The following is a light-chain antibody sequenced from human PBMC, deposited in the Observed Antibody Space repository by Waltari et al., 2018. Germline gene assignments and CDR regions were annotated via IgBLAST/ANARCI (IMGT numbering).Light chain of an antibody. CDR1: SSAVGNYNL. CDR3: CSYAGLGIYV. V-gene: IGLV2-23*02. CDR2: EVP. Sequence: QSGLTQPASVSGSPGQSITISCTGTSSAVGNYNLVSWYQQYPGKAPKLMVYEVPRRSSGVSDRFSGSKSGNTASLTIYGLQSEDEADYYCCSYAGLGIYVFGTGTKVTVL. J-gene: IGLJ1*01.